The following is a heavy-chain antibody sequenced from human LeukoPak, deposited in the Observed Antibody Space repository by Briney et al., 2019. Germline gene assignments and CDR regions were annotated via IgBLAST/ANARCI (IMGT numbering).Heavy chain of an antibody. CDR3: VTERGLYAFDI. V-gene: IGHV3-23*01. Sequence: GGSLRLSCAASGFTLSSYAMSWVRQGPGKGLEWVSAISVSGNTYHADSVKGRFTISRDSSKNTLYLQMSSLRSDDTALYYCVTERGLYAFDIWGQGTMVTVSS. CDR1: GFTLSSYA. CDR2: ISVSGNT. J-gene: IGHJ3*02.